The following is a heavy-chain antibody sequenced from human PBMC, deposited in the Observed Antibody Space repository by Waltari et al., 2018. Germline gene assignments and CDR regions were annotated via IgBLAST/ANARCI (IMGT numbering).Heavy chain of an antibody. CDR3: ARALYSNYYRGYGMDV. D-gene: IGHD4-4*01. CDR1: GGTINTYY. V-gene: IGHV4-59*01. J-gene: IGHJ6*02. CDR2: IYYSGST. Sequence: QVQLQESGPGLVKASETLSLTCTVSGGTINTYYWSWIRQPPGKGLEWIGFIYYSGSTNYHPSLKSRVTISIDTSKNQFSLKVSSVTAADTAVYYCARALYSNYYRGYGMDVWGQGTTVTVSS.